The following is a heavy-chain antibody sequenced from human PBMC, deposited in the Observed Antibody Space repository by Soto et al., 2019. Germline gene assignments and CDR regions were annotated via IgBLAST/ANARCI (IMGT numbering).Heavy chain of an antibody. V-gene: IGHV1-18*01. CDR1: GYTFFTYD. Sequence: ASVKVSCKASGYTFFTYDISWVRQAPGQGLEWMGWISTYSGDTKYAQKFQGRVTMTTDPSTTTAYLELRSLRSDDTAVYYCARHHGPTTPENWFDPWGQGTLVIVSS. CDR3: ARHHGPTTPENWFDP. D-gene: IGHD5-12*01. CDR2: ISTYSGDT. J-gene: IGHJ5*02.